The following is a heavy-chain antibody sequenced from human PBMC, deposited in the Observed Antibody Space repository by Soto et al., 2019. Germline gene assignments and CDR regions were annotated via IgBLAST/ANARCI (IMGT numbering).Heavy chain of an antibody. V-gene: IGHV4-31*03. Sequence: PSETLSLTCFVSGYSITAGGYYWSWILHHPGKGLEWIGSFYSSGSIIYNPSLRSRVSISGDTSSNQFSMSLTSVTAADTARYYGARMSSSGSGWFHPWGQGTLVTVSS. J-gene: IGHJ5*02. D-gene: IGHD3-22*01. CDR3: ARMSSSGSGWFHP. CDR2: FYSSGSI. CDR1: GYSITAGGYY.